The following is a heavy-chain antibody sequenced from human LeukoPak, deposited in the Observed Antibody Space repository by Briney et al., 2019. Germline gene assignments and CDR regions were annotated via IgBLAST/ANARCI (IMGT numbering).Heavy chain of an antibody. CDR3: AKDIRMITFGGVIF. CDR1: GFTFSSYG. Sequence: GGSLRLSCAASGFTFSSYGMHWVRQAPGKGLEWVAFICYDDSNKYYADSVRRRFTISSDTSKNTLYLKINSRGEDDTAVYCVAKDIRMITFGGVIFWGQGTLVTVSS. D-gene: IGHD3-16*02. CDR2: ICYDDSNK. J-gene: IGHJ4*02. V-gene: IGHV3-30*02.